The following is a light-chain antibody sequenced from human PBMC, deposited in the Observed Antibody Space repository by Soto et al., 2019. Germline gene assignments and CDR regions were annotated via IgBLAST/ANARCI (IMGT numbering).Light chain of an antibody. CDR1: QSVLYSSNNNNH. V-gene: IGKV4-1*01. CDR2: WAT. CDR3: QQYYSIPWT. J-gene: IGKJ1*01. Sequence: DIVMTQSPDSLAVSLGERATINCKSSQSVLYSSNNNNHLALYQQKPGQPPKLLIYWATTRESGVTDRFSGRWSGPDFTLTISSLQAEDVAVYYCQQYYSIPWTFGQGTRVEIK.